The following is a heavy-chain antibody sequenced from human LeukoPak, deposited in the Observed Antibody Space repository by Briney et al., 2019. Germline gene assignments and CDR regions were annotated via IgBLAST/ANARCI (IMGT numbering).Heavy chain of an antibody. Sequence: PGGSLRLSCTASGFTFSSYAMSWVRQAPGKGLEWVSAISGSGGSTYYADSVKGRFTISRDNSKNTLYLQMNSLRAEDTAVYYCAKGRKARRSMIDYWGQGTLVTVSS. J-gene: IGHJ4*02. CDR2: ISGSGGST. CDR1: GFTFSSYA. CDR3: AKGRKARRSMIDY. V-gene: IGHV3-23*01. D-gene: IGHD6-6*01.